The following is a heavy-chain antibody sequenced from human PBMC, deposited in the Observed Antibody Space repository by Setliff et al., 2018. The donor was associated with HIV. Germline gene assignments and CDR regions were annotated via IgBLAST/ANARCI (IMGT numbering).Heavy chain of an antibody. D-gene: IGHD4-4*01. V-gene: IGHV5-51*01. J-gene: IGHJ3*02. Sequence: PGESLKISCKGSGYSFTSYWIGWVRQMPGKGLEWMGIIYPGDSDTRYSPSFQGQVTISVDKSTSIAYLQWSSLKASDTAMYFCAREIHSSNYPDAFDIWGQGTMVTVSS. CDR3: AREIHSSNYPDAFDI. CDR2: IYPGDSDT. CDR1: GYSFTSYW.